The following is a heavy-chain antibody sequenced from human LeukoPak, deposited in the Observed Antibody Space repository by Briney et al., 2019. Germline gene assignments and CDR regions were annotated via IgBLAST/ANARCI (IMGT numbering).Heavy chain of an antibody. V-gene: IGHV3-23*01. D-gene: IGHD1-26*01. Sequence: GGPLRLSCAASGFTFSSYAMSWVRQAPGKGMGWDSAISGGGGSTYYADSVKGRFTISRDNAKNSLYLQMNSLRAEDTAVYYCASADPLIVGATGYAFDIWGQGTMVTVSS. CDR2: ISGGGGST. CDR1: GFTFSSYA. J-gene: IGHJ3*02. CDR3: ASADPLIVGATGYAFDI.